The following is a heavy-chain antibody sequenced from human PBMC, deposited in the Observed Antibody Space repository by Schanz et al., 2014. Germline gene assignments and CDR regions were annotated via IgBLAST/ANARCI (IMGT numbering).Heavy chain of an antibody. D-gene: IGHD3-10*01. J-gene: IGHJ4*02. CDR2: INPLSGAT. CDR1: GYTFTGYY. Sequence: QVLLVQSGAEVKQPGASVKVSCKASGYTFTGYYIHWVRQAPGQGFEWMGWINPLSGATNYAPTFQGRVSMTRDTSISTAYMEVTRLVSSDTAVYYCASIDMVRGITLSHWGQGTLVVVSS. V-gene: IGHV1-2*02. CDR3: ASIDMVRGITLSH.